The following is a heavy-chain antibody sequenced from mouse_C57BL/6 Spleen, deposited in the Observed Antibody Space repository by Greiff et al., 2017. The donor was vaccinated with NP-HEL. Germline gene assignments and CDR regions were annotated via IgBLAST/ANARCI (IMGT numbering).Heavy chain of an antibody. J-gene: IGHJ4*01. V-gene: IGHV1-81*01. CDR3: ARGSLPYAMDY. Sequence: VQLQQSGAELARPGASVKLSCKASGYTFTSYGISWVKQRPGQGLEWIGELYPRSGNTYYNEKFTSKATLTADKSSSTVYMELRSLTSEDSAVYFCARGSLPYAMDYWGQGTSVTVSS. D-gene: IGHD6-1*01. CDR1: GYTFTSYG. CDR2: LYPRSGNT.